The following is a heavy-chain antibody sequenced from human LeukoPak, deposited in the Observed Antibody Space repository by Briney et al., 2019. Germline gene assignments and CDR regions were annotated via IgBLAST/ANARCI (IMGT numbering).Heavy chain of an antibody. V-gene: IGHV4-30-2*01. CDR1: GGSISSGGYS. CDR2: IYHSGST. CDR3: ARVSVGEFDY. J-gene: IGHJ4*02. Sequence: PSETLSLTCAVSGGSISSGGYSWSWIRQPPGKGLDWIGYIYHSGSTYYNPSLKSRVTISVDRSKNQFSLKLSSVTAADTAVYYCARVSVGEFDYWGQGTLVTVSS. D-gene: IGHD3-10*01.